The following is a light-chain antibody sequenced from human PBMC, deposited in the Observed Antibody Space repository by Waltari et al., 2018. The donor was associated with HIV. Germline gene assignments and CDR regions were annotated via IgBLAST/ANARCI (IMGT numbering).Light chain of an antibody. Sequence: EIVMTQSPATLSVSPGERVTLSCRASQSVGSNLAWYQQKPGRAPSLLVYSASTRATGIPARFGGSGSGTEFTLTISSLQSEDFAVYYCQQYINWPPWSFGQGTKVEIK. V-gene: IGKV3-15*01. CDR3: QQYINWPPWS. J-gene: IGKJ1*01. CDR2: SAS. CDR1: QSVGSN.